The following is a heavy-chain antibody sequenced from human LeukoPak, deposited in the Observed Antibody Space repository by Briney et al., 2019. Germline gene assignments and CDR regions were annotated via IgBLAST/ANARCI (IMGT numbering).Heavy chain of an antibody. D-gene: IGHD4-11*01. CDR1: GGSISSYY. Sequence: SETLSLTCTVSGGSISSYYWSWIRQPPGKGLEWIGYIYTSGSTNYNPPLKSRVPISVDTSKNQFSLKLSSVPAADTAVYYCASAQGNSFRPFDYWGQGTLVTVFS. CDR2: IYTSGST. V-gene: IGHV4-4*09. CDR3: ASAQGNSFRPFDY. J-gene: IGHJ4*02.